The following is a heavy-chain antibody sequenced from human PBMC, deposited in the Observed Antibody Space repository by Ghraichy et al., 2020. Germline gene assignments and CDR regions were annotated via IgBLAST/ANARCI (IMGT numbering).Heavy chain of an antibody. J-gene: IGHJ4*02. CDR3: AKPTVAYYDLEY. CDR1: GFTFVSYT. D-gene: IGHD4-23*01. V-gene: IGHV3-23*01. CDR2: IPGSSSST. Sequence: GGSLRLSCTASGFTFVSYTMSWVRQAPGKGLEWVSAIPGSSSSTYYTDSVKGRFTISRDNSKKTVYLQMNSLRVEDTAVYYCAKPTVAYYDLEYWGQGVLVTVSA.